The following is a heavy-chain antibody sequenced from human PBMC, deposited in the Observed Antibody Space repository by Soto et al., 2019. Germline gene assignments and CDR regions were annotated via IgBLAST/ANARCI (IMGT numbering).Heavy chain of an antibody. V-gene: IGHV4-34*01. CDR1: GGSFSGYY. D-gene: IGHD3-3*01. CDR3: ARRPHYDFWSGYLGGGRFDP. Sequence: PSETLSLTCAVYGGSFSGYYWSRIRQPPGKGLEWMGEINHSGSTNYNPTLKSRVAISVATSKNQFSLKLSSVTAADTGVYYCARRPHYDFWSGYLGGGRFDPWGPGTLVTVSS. CDR2: INHSGST. J-gene: IGHJ5*02.